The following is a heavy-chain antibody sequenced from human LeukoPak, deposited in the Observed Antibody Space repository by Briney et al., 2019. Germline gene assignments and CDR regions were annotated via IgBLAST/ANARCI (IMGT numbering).Heavy chain of an antibody. CDR3: ARLGWWDS. D-gene: IGHD2-15*01. CDR1: GDSVSNDKYY. CDR2: IYYSGST. Sequence: SETLSLTCTVSGDSVSNDKYYWGWIRQPPGKGLEWIGSIYYSGSTYYNPSLNSRVPISVDTSKNQFSLKLSSLTAANTAVFSWARLGWWDSWGQGTLVTVSS. V-gene: IGHV4-39*01. J-gene: IGHJ4*02.